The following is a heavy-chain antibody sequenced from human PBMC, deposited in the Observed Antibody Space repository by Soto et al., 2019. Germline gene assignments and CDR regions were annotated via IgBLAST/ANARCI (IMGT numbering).Heavy chain of an antibody. CDR1: GGSISSYY. Sequence: SETLSLTCTVSGGSISSYYWSWIRQPPGKGLEWIGYIYYSGSTNYNPSLKSRVTISVDTSKNQFSLKLSSVTAADTAVYYCARDFDQRWFDPWGQGTLVTVSS. J-gene: IGHJ5*02. CDR2: IYYSGST. V-gene: IGHV4-59*01. CDR3: ARDFDQRWFDP. D-gene: IGHD3-9*01.